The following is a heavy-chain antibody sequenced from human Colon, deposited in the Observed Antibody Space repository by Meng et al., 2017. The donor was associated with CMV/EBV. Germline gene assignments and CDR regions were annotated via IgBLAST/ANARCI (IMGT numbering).Heavy chain of an antibody. J-gene: IGHJ4*02. CDR1: GGSFSGYY. CDR2: INHSGST. CDR3: ARGRIEQWLVLVLFDY. D-gene: IGHD6-19*01. V-gene: IGHV4-34*01. Sequence: YGGSFSGYYWSWIRQPPGKGLEWIGEINHSGSTNYNPSLKSRVTISVDTSKNQFSLKLSSVTAADTAVYYCARGRIEQWLVLVLFDYWGQGTLVTVSS.